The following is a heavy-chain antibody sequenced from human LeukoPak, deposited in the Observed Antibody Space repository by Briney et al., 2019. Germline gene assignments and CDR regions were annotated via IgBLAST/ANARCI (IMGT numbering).Heavy chain of an antibody. CDR3: AREGFGEWEQLPFVH. Sequence: ASVKVSCKASGGTFRSYAISWVRQAPGQGLEWMGRIIPILGMANYAQKFQGRVTFTAEESTSTAYMDLSSLTSEDTAVYYCAREGFGEWEQLPFVHWGQGTLVSVSS. CDR2: IIPILGMA. CDR1: GGTFRSYA. D-gene: IGHD3-16*01. J-gene: IGHJ4*02. V-gene: IGHV1-69*04.